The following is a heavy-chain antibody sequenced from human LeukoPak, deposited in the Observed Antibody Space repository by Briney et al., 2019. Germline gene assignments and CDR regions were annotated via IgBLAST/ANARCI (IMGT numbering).Heavy chain of an antibody. CDR1: GDSINSLDL. CDR3: AGLVGRYSSGLYYYYFDY. J-gene: IGHJ4*02. D-gene: IGHD3-22*01. V-gene: IGHV4-4*02. CDR2: MYLSGTT. Sequence: SETLSLTCSVSGDSINSLDLWSWVRQPPGKGLEWIGEMYLSGTTHSNPSVKSRVTISIDKSKNQFLLNLSSVTAADTAVYYCAGLVGRYSSGLYYYYFDYWGQGTLVTVSS.